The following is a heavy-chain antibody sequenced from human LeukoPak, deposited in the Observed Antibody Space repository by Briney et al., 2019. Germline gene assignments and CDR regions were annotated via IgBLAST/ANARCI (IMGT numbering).Heavy chain of an antibody. Sequence: RTGGSLRLSCEASGFTFSSFWMNWVRQAPGKGLEWVSSISSSSSYIYYADSVKGRFTISRDNAKNSLYLQMNSLRAEDTAVYYCASLYFNTLTGYGGFDYWGQGALVTVSS. CDR1: GFTFSSFW. CDR3: ASLYFNTLTGYGGFDY. J-gene: IGHJ4*02. CDR2: ISSSSSYI. V-gene: IGHV3-21*01. D-gene: IGHD3-9*01.